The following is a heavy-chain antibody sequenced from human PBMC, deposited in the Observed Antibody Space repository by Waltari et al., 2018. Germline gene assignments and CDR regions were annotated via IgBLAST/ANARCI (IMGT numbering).Heavy chain of an antibody. V-gene: IGHV4-39*07. Sequence: QLQLQESGPGLVKPSETLSLPCTVSGGSISSSSYYWGWIRQPPGKGLEWIGGIYYSGSTYYNPSLKSRVTISVDTSKNQFSLKLSSVTAADTAVYYCARGEEQWLAEYFQHWGQGTLVTVSS. CDR3: ARGEEQWLAEYFQH. CDR2: IYYSGST. D-gene: IGHD3-22*01. CDR1: GGSISSSSYY. J-gene: IGHJ1*01.